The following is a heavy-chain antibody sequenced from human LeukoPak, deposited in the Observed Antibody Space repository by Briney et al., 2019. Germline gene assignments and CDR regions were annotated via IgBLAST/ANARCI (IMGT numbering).Heavy chain of an antibody. CDR1: GFTFSSYG. Sequence: PGGSLRLSCAASGFTFSSYGMHWVRQAPGKGLEWVAFIRYDGSNKYYADSVKGRFTISRDNTLYLQMNSLSAEDTAVYYCAKDYCSSTSCFFFDYWAQGTLVTVSS. V-gene: IGHV3-30*02. CDR2: IRYDGSNK. CDR3: AKDYCSSTSCFFFDY. J-gene: IGHJ4*02. D-gene: IGHD2-2*01.